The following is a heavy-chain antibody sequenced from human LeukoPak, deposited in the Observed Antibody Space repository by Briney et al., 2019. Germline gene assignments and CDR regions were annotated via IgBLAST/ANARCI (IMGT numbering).Heavy chain of an antibody. Sequence: SETLSLTCTVSGGSIINYYWTWIRQPPGKGLEWIGHIYYSGSTNYNPSLNSRVTISVDTSKKQFSLKLTSVIAADTAVYYCARVAKHFRGGLSFYFMDVWGIGTTVTVSS. CDR2: IYYSGST. CDR1: GGSIINYY. V-gene: IGHV4-59*01. D-gene: IGHD3-10*01. CDR3: ARVAKHFRGGLSFYFMDV. J-gene: IGHJ6*03.